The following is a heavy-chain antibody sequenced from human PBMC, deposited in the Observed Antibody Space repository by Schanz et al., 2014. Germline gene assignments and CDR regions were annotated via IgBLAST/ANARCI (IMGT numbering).Heavy chain of an antibody. CDR2: ISWNSGTI. CDR1: GFTFDKYA. Sequence: EVQLVESGGGLVQPGKSLRLSCAASGFTFDKYAMHWVLQAPGKGLERVSVISWNSGTIGYADSVKGRFTISRDNAKNSLYLQMNSLRSEDTDVYYCARVGFFDSTSFDYWGQGTLVTVSS. CDR3: ARVGFFDSTSFDY. V-gene: IGHV3-9*01. D-gene: IGHD2-2*01. J-gene: IGHJ4*02.